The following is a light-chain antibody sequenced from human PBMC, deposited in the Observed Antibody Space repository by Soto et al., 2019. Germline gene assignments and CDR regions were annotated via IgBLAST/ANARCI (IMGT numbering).Light chain of an antibody. J-gene: IGKJ1*01. CDR3: QQYNNWPPRACT. V-gene: IGKV3-15*01. CDR1: QSVSSN. Sequence: EIVMTQSPATLSVSPGERATLSCRASQSVSSNLAWYQQKPGQAPRLLIYGASTRATGIPARVSGSGSGTEFTLTISSLQSEEFAVYYCQQYNNWPPRACTCGQGTKVEIK. CDR2: GAS.